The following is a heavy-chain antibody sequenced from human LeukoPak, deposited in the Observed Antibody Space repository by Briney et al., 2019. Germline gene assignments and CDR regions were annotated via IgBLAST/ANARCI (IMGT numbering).Heavy chain of an antibody. CDR2: IYSSGST. J-gene: IGHJ4*02. CDR3: ARAAYDSSGYYYVADY. V-gene: IGHV4-4*07. Sequence: SETLSLTCTVSGGSISSYYWSWIRQPAGKGLEWIGRIYSSGSTNYNPSLKSRVTMSVDTSKNRFSLKLSSVTAADTAVYYCARAAYDSSGYYYVADYWGQGTLVTVSS. D-gene: IGHD3-22*01. CDR1: GGSISSYY.